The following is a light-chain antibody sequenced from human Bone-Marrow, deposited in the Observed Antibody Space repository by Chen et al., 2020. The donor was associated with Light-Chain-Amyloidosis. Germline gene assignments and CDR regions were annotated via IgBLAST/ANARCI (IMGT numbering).Light chain of an antibody. CDR2: AAS. J-gene: IGKJ3*01. V-gene: IGKV3-20*01. Sequence: EIVLTPSPGTLSLSPGERATLSCRASQSVSSSYLAWYQQKPGQAPRLLIYAASSRATGIPDRFSGSESGTDFTLTISRLEPEDFAVYYCQQYGSSPRFTFGPGTKVDIK. CDR1: QSVSSSY. CDR3: QQYGSSPRFT.